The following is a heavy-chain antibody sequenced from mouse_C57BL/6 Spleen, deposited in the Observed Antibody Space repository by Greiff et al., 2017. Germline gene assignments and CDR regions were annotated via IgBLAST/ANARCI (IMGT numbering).Heavy chain of an antibody. CDR1: GYAFSSSW. Sequence: QVQLQQSGPELVKPGASVTISCKASGYAFSSSWMNWVKQRPGKGLEWIGRIYPGDGDTNYNGKFKGKATLTADKSSSTAYMQLSSLTSEDSAVYFCAREPLTGNDDYWGQGTTLTVSS. V-gene: IGHV1-82*01. D-gene: IGHD4-1*01. J-gene: IGHJ2*01. CDR2: IYPGDGDT. CDR3: AREPLTGNDDY.